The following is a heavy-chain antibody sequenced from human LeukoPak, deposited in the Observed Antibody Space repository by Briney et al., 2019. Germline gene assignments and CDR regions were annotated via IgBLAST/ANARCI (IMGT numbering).Heavy chain of an antibody. V-gene: IGHV3-7*03. CDR3: AKDPQQLVRGVRLDY. CDR1: GFTFSSYW. D-gene: IGHD6-6*01. J-gene: IGHJ4*02. Sequence: GGSLRLSCAASGFTFSSYWMSWVRQAPGKGLEWVANIKQDGSEKYYVDSVKGQFTISRDNAKNSLYLQMNSLRAEDTAVYYCAKDPQQLVRGVRLDYWGQGTLVTVSS. CDR2: IKQDGSEK.